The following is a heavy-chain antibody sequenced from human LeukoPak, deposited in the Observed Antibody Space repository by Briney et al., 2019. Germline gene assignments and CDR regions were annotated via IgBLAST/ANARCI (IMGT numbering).Heavy chain of an antibody. V-gene: IGHV4-30-2*01. CDR1: GGSISSGGYS. CDR2: IYHSGST. D-gene: IGHD3-22*01. J-gene: IGHJ3*02. Sequence: PSETLSLTCAVSGGSISSGGYSWSWIRQPPGKGLEWIGYIYHSGSTYYNPSLKSRVTISVDRSKNQFSLKLSSVTAADTAVYYCARDSTFDYYDSSGPGAFDIWGQGTMVTVSS. CDR3: ARDSTFDYYDSSGPGAFDI.